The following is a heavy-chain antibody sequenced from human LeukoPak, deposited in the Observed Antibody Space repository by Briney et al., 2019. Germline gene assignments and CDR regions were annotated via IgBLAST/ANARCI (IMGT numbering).Heavy chain of an antibody. J-gene: IGHJ4*02. D-gene: IGHD5-24*01. CDR1: GFTFSSYE. CDR2: ISSSGSTI. V-gene: IGHV3-48*03. Sequence: GGSLRLSCAASGFTFSSYEMNRVRQAPGKGLEWVSYISSSGSTIYYADSVKGRFTISRDNAKNSLYLQMNSLRAEDTAVYYCARDRGDGYNPPFDYWGQGTLVTVSS. CDR3: ARDRGDGYNPPFDY.